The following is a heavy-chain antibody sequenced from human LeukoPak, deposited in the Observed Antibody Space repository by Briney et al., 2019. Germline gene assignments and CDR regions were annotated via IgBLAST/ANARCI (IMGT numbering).Heavy chain of an antibody. CDR2: IYTSGST. CDR1: GGSISSYH. Sequence: KPSETLSLTCTVSGGSISSYHWSWIRQPPGKGLEWIGYIYTSGSTNYNPSLKSRVTISVDTSKNQFSLKLSSVTAADTAVYYCARINWNYPHYFDYWGQGTLVTVSS. J-gene: IGHJ4*02. D-gene: IGHD1-7*01. CDR3: ARINWNYPHYFDY. V-gene: IGHV4-4*09.